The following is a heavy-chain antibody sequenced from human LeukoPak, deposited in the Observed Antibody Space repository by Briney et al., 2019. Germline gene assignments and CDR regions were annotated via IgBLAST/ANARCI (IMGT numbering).Heavy chain of an antibody. Sequence: PSETLSLTCTVSGGSISGYYYWGWIRQPPGKGLEWIGYMFYSGSTNYNPSLKSRVTISVDTSKNQFSLKLSTVTAADTAVYYCARGAYCGGDCYYFDYWGQGTLVTVSS. J-gene: IGHJ4*02. CDR2: MFYSGST. CDR3: ARGAYCGGDCYYFDY. CDR1: GGSISGYY. V-gene: IGHV4-59*01. D-gene: IGHD2-21*02.